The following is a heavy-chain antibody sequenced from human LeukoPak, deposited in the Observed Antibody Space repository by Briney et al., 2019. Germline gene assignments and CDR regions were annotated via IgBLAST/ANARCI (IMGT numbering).Heavy chain of an antibody. V-gene: IGHV3-43*02. D-gene: IGHD6-19*01. CDR3: AKDAVAGTWLHY. Sequence: GGSLRLSCAASGFTFCDYAMHWVRHAPGKGLEWVSLIRGDGRTTSYAGSAKGRFTISRDNRKNSLYLQMSSLRPEDTAMYYCAKDAVAGTWLHYWGQGTLVTVSS. CDR1: GFTFCDYA. CDR2: IRGDGRTT. J-gene: IGHJ4*02.